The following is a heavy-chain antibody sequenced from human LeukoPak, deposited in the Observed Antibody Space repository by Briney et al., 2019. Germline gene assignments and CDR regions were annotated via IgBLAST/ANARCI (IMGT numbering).Heavy chain of an antibody. D-gene: IGHD2-15*01. CDR3: AKARAVVVVAAKFFDY. Sequence: GGSLRLSCAASGFTFSSYAMSWVRQAPGKGLEWVSAIRGSGGSTYYADSVKGRFTISRDNSKNTLYLQMNSLRAEDTAVYYCAKARAVVVVAAKFFDYWGQGTLVTVSS. V-gene: IGHV3-23*01. CDR2: IRGSGGST. J-gene: IGHJ4*02. CDR1: GFTFSSYA.